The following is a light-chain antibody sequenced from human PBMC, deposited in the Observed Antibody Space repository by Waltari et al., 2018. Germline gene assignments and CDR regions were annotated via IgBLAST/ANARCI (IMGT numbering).Light chain of an antibody. J-gene: IGKJ2*01. CDR3: MQTLQTPYT. V-gene: IGKV2-28*01. CDR1: ESLLHSNGYTY. Sequence: DIVMTQSPLSLPVTPGEPASISCRSSESLLHSNGYTYLDWYLQRPGQSPNLLIYWASNRASGVPVRFSGSGSGTDFTLKISRVEAEDVGVYYCMQTLQTPYTFGQGTKLEIK. CDR2: WAS.